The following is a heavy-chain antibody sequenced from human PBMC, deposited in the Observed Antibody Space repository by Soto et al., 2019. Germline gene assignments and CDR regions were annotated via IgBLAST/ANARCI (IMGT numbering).Heavy chain of an antibody. CDR1: GGTITNYV. CDR2: LIPIFGAA. D-gene: IGHD6-6*01. Sequence: QVQLVQSGAEVRKPGSSVKVSCKISGGTITNYVISWLRQAPGQGLEWMGGLIPIFGAANLAQKFQGRVTLTADESTSTVNMELSSLTSEDTAVYYCARGRSSPNFDPWGQGTLVTVSS. J-gene: IGHJ5*02. CDR3: ARGRSSPNFDP. V-gene: IGHV1-69*01.